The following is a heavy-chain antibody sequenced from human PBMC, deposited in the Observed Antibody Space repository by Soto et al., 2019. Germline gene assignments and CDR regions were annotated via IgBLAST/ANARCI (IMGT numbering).Heavy chain of an antibody. CDR2: MNPNSGDT. J-gene: IGHJ6*03. V-gene: IGHV1-2*02. Sequence: QVQLVQSGAEVKKPGASVTVSCKASGYRFSDYYLHWVRQAPGQGPEWMRWMNPNSGDTKYAQKFKGRVTMTRDTSVRTAFMELNWLKSDDTAVYYCARESGGATATLDYYYFYMDVWGIGTTVTVSS. CDR1: GYRFSDYY. CDR3: ARESGGATATLDYYYFYMDV. D-gene: IGHD5-12*01.